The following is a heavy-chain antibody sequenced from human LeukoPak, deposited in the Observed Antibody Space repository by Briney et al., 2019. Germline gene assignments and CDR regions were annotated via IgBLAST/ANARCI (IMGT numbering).Heavy chain of an antibody. CDR3: ARGSVAAAGTS. Sequence: SVTLSLTCAVYGGSFSGYYWSWIRQPPGKGLEWIGEINHSGSTNYNPSLKSRVTISVDTSKNQFSLKLSSVTAADTAVYYCARGSVAAAGTSWGQGTLVTVSS. CDR2: INHSGST. CDR1: GGSFSGYY. D-gene: IGHD6-13*01. V-gene: IGHV4-34*01. J-gene: IGHJ5*02.